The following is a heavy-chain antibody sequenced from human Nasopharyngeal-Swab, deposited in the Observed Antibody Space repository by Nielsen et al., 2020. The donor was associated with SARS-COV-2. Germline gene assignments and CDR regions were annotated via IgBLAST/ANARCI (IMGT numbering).Heavy chain of an antibody. CDR2: INDSGST. Sequence: SETLSLTCAVYGGSFSGYYWSWIRQPPGQRLEWIGEINDSGSTNYNPSLKSRVIISVDTSKNQFSLKLSSVTAADTAVYYCAREYSIFDYGSGRKYFDYWGQGTLVTVSS. V-gene: IGHV4-34*01. J-gene: IGHJ4*02. D-gene: IGHD3-10*01. CDR3: AREYSIFDYGSGRKYFDY. CDR1: GGSFSGYY.